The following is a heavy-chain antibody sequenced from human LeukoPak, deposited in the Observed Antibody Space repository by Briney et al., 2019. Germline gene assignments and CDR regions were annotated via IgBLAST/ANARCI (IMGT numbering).Heavy chain of an antibody. V-gene: IGHV4-34*01. CDR2: ISHSGTT. CDR1: GGSFSGFY. D-gene: IGHD5-18*01. J-gene: IGHJ4*02. CDR3: ARHVLEGGRIQLWYYFDY. Sequence: SETLSLTCAVSGGSFSGFYWRWIRQTPGQGLEWIGQISHSGTTYFNPSLTSRVTVSVDTSKSQFSLRLSSVTAADTAVYYCARHVLEGGRIQLWYYFDYWGQGTLVTVSS.